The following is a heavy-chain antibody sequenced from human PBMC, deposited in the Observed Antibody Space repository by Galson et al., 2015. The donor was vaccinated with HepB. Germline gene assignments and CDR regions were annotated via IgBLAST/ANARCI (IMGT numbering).Heavy chain of an antibody. V-gene: IGHV1-2*06. CDR2: INPNSGGT. CDR1: GYTFTGYY. Sequence: SVKVSCKASGYTFTGYYMHWVRQAPGQGLEWMGRINPNSGGTNYAQKFQGRVTMTRDTSISTAYMELSRLRSDDTAVYYCARWELLDYYGMDVWGQGTTVTVSS. CDR3: ARWELLDYYGMDV. J-gene: IGHJ6*02. D-gene: IGHD1-26*01.